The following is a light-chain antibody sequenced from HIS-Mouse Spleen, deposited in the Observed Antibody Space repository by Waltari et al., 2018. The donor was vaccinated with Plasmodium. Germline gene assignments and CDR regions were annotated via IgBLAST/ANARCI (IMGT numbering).Light chain of an antibody. V-gene: IGKV1-33*01. J-gene: IGKJ4*01. Sequence: DIQMTQSPSSLSASVGARVTITCQASQDISNYLNWYQQKPGKAPKPLIYDASNLETGVPSRFSGSGSETDFTFTISSLQPEDIATYYCQQYDNLPLTFGGGTKVEIK. CDR3: QQYDNLPLT. CDR1: QDISNY. CDR2: DAS.